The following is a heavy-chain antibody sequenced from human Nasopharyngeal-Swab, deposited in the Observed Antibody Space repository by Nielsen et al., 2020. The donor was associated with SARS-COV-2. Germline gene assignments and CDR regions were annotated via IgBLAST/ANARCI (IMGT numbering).Heavy chain of an antibody. D-gene: IGHD2-2*02. CDR1: GGSISSGSYY. J-gene: IGHJ3*02. CDR3: ASGYCSGTSCYTSSRGWAFDI. Sequence: SETLSLTCTVSGGSISSGSYYWRWIRQPAGKGLEWIGRIYTSGSTNYNPSLKSRVTISVDTSKNQFSLKLSSVTAADTAVYYCASGYCSGTSCYTSSRGWAFDIWGQGTMVTVSS. CDR2: IYTSGST. V-gene: IGHV4-61*02.